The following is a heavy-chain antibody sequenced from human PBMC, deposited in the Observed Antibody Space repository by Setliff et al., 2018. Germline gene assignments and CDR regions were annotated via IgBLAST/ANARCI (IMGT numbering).Heavy chain of an antibody. J-gene: IGHJ6*03. CDR2: IKSKTDGGTT. D-gene: IGHD3-10*01. CDR1: GFTFSNAW. Sequence: SGGSLRLSCAASGFTFSNAWMSWVRQAPGKGLEWVGRIKSKTDGGTTDYAAPVKGRFTISRDDSTNTLYLHMNSLTTEDTGVYYCTTGTNYFGSGSTSHLFYMDVWGKGTTVTVSS. V-gene: IGHV3-15*01. CDR3: TTGTNYFGSGSTSHLFYMDV.